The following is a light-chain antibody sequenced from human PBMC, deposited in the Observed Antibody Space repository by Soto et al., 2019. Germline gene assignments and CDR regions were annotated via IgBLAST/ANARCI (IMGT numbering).Light chain of an antibody. CDR3: ATWDDSLSGPV. CDR1: SSNIGSNH. Sequence: QSVLTQPPSVSGTPGQRVTISCSGSSSNIGSNHVHWYQQLPGTAPNVFIYNNNKRPSGVPDRFSGSKSGTSASLAISGLRSEDEADYYCATWDDSLSGPVFGGGTKLTVL. V-gene: IGLV1-47*01. CDR2: NNN. J-gene: IGLJ2*01.